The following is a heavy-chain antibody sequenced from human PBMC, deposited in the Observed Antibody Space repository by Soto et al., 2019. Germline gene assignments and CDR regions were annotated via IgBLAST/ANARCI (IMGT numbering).Heavy chain of an antibody. J-gene: IGHJ5*02. V-gene: IGHV4-39*01. CDR1: GGSISSSSYY. CDR3: ARQRNLEGPSFDWLIWFDP. D-gene: IGHD3-9*01. Sequence: SETLSLTCTVSGGSISSSSYYWGWIRQPPGKGLEWIGSIYYSGSTYYNPSLKSRVTISVDTSKNRFSLKLSSVTAADTAVYYCARQRNLEGPSFDWLIWFDPWGQGTLVTVSS. CDR2: IYYSGST.